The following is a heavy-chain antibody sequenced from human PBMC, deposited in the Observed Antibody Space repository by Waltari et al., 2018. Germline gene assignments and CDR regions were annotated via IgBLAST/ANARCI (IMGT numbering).Heavy chain of an antibody. J-gene: IGHJ4*02. V-gene: IGHV3-74*01. CDR2: LNYDGSST. Sequence: EVQLVESGGGLVQPGGSLRLSCAASGFTCTSHWMHWVRQGPGKGLEWVSRLNYDGSSTYYADFVKGRFTISRDNAKNTLYLQMNSLRAEDTGVYYCVRGYGGDVYWGQGTLVTVSS. CDR1: GFTCTSHW. D-gene: IGHD2-21*02. CDR3: VRGYGGDVY.